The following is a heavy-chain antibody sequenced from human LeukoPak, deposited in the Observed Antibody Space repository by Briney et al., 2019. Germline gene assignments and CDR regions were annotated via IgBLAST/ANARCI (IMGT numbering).Heavy chain of an antibody. CDR3: AKEEDYVYRY. Sequence: PGGSLRLSCAASGFTFSTYSMNWVRQAPGKGLEWVAFIRYDGSNKYYADSVKGRFTISRDNSKNTLYLQMNSLRAEDTAVYYCAKEEDYVYRYWGQGTLVTVSS. V-gene: IGHV3-30*02. J-gene: IGHJ4*02. CDR2: IRYDGSNK. D-gene: IGHD4-17*01. CDR1: GFTFSTYS.